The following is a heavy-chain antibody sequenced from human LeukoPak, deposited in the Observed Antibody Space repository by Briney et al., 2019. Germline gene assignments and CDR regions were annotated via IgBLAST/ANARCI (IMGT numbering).Heavy chain of an antibody. J-gene: IGHJ4*02. D-gene: IGHD2-2*01. V-gene: IGHV1-3*01. CDR2: INAGNGNT. Sequence: ASVKVSCKASGYTFTSYAMHWVRQAPGQRLEWMGWINAGNGNTKYSQKFQGRVTITRDTSASTAYMELSSLRSEDTAVYYCARDPPHLCSSTSCFGDYWGQGTLVTVSS. CDR1: GYTFTSYA. CDR3: ARDPPHLCSSTSCFGDY.